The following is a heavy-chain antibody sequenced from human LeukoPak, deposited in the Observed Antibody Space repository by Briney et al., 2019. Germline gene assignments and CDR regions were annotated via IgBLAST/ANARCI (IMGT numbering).Heavy chain of an antibody. CDR1: GGSISSYY. Sequence: SETLSLTCTVSGGSISSYYWSWIRQPPGKGLEWIGYIYYSGSTNYNPSLESRVTISVDTSKNQFSLKLSSVTAADTAVYYCARDTALGYWGQGTLVTVSS. CDR3: ARDTALGY. D-gene: IGHD4-17*01. CDR2: IYYSGST. V-gene: IGHV4-59*01. J-gene: IGHJ4*02.